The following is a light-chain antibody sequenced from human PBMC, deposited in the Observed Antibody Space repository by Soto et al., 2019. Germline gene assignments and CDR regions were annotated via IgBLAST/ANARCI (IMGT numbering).Light chain of an antibody. V-gene: IGKV2-28*01. CDR3: MQSQQSPPT. CDR1: QSLLQSNGYNY. Sequence: DIVMTQSPLSLPVTPGEPASISCSSSQSLLQSNGYNYLDWYLQKPVQSPQLLIYFGSYRASGVTDRFSGSGSGTDFTLKIRRVEAEDFGVYYCMQSQQSPPTFGQGTKVEI. J-gene: IGKJ1*01. CDR2: FGS.